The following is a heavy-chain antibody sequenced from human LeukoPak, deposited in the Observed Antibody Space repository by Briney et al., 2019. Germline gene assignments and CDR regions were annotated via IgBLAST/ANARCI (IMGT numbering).Heavy chain of an antibody. CDR1: GGSIKTYY. CDR3: VRDQSEFDS. J-gene: IGHJ4*02. Sequence: SETLSLTCSVSGGSIKTYYWTWIRQPPGTGLEWIGYIHYSGSTDSNPSLMGRVTISLDTSKSQFSLELRSVTAADTAVYYCVRDQSEFDSWGQGTVVTVSS. CDR2: IHYSGST. V-gene: IGHV4-59*01.